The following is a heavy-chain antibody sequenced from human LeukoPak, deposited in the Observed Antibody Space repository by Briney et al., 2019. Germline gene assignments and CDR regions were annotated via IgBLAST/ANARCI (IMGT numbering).Heavy chain of an antibody. CDR2: ISYDGSNK. V-gene: IGHV3-30*04. J-gene: IGHJ4*02. CDR3: ARPHDYGGNSLDY. Sequence: GGSLRLSCAASGFTFSSYAMHWVRQAPGKGLEGVAVISYDGSNKYYADSVKGRFTISRDNSKNTLYLQMNSLRAEDTAVYYCARPHDYGGNSLDYWGQGTLVTVSS. D-gene: IGHD4-23*01. CDR1: GFTFSSYA.